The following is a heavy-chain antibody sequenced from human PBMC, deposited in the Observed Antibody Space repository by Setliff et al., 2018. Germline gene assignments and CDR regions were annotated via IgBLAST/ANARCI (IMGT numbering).Heavy chain of an antibody. J-gene: IGHJ6*03. CDR3: ARDGVHTAMLIDYYYYMDV. V-gene: IGHV1-46*01. CDR2: INPSGGLT. D-gene: IGHD5-18*01. Sequence: ASVKVSCKASGYTLTNYYMHWVRQAPGQGLEWMGIINPSGGLTRYAQKFQGKVTMTRDTSTSTVYMEVSSLRSEDTAVYYCARDGVHTAMLIDYYYYMDVWGKGTTVTVSS. CDR1: GYTLTNYY.